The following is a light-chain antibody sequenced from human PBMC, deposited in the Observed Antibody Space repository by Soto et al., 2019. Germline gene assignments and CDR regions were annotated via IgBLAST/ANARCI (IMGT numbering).Light chain of an antibody. CDR3: QQYGSSPT. CDR1: QSVSSSY. CDR2: GAS. J-gene: IGKJ2*01. Sequence: EIVLTQSPGTLSLSPRERATLSCRASQSVSSSYLAWYQQKPGQAPRLLIYGASSRATGIPDRFSGSGSGTDFTLTISRLEPEDFAVYYCQQYGSSPTFGQRTKLEIK. V-gene: IGKV3-20*01.